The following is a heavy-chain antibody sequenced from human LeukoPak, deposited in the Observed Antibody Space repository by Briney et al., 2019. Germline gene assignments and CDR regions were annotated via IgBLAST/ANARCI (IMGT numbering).Heavy chain of an antibody. J-gene: IGHJ4*02. CDR3: AKGKMGFDY. V-gene: IGHV3-23*01. D-gene: IGHD5-24*01. CDR1: GFTFSSYG. Sequence: GGSLRLSCAASGFTFSSYGMSWVRQAPGKGLEWVSGISNSGGSTDYADSVKGRFTISRDNSKNTLYLQMNSLRAEDTAVYYCAKGKMGFDYWGQGTLFTVSS. CDR2: ISNSGGST.